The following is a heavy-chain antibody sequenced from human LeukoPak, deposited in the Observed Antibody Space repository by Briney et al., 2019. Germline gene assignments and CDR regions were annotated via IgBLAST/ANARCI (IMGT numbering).Heavy chain of an antibody. D-gene: IGHD3-16*01. J-gene: IGHJ5*02. CDR1: GGSISSSGYS. CDR2: IYHSGST. V-gene: IGHV4-30-2*01. CDR3: ARAGGPFDP. Sequence: SQTLSLTCAVPGGSISSSGYSWSWIRQPPGKGLEWIGYIYHSGSTYYNPSLKSRVTISVDRSKNQFSLKLSSVTAADTAVYYCARAGGPFDPWGQGTLVTVSS.